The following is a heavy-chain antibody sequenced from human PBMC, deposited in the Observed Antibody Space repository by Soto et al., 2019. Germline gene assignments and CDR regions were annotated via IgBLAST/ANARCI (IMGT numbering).Heavy chain of an antibody. CDR1: GYLFTSYG. J-gene: IGHJ5*02. Sequence: QVQLVQSGAEVKKPGASVNVSCKASGYLFTSYGIHWVRQAPGQSLEWVGWINTVHHNTKYSRKFQDRVTITRDSSAGTAYMELSSLTSEDTALYYCARVRYGSGNYLDPWGQGTLVTVSS. D-gene: IGHD3-10*01. V-gene: IGHV1-3*04. CDR2: INTVHHNT. CDR3: ARVRYGSGNYLDP.